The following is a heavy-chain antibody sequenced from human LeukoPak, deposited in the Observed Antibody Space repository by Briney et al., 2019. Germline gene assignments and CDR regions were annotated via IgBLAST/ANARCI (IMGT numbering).Heavy chain of an antibody. V-gene: IGHV1-69*04. J-gene: IGHJ6*02. D-gene: IGHD7-27*01. Sequence: ASVKVSCKASGGTFSSYAISWVRQAPGQGLEWMGRIIPILGIANYAQKFQGRVTITADKSTSTAYMELSSLRSEDTAVYYCASTRTGDGHGYYGMDVWGQGTTVTVSS. CDR2: IIPILGIA. CDR1: GGTFSSYA. CDR3: ASTRTGDGHGYYGMDV.